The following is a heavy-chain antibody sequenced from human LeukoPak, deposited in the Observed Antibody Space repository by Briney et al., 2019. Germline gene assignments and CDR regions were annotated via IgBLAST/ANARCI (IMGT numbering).Heavy chain of an antibody. J-gene: IGHJ3*02. CDR3: ARRAQSSSLGPDAFDI. D-gene: IGHD6-6*01. CDR1: GYTLSELS. CDR2: SDPDTGEA. Sequence: ASVKVSCKVSGYTLSELSMHWVRQPPGKGLEWMGGSDPDTGEALYAQKFQGRVTMTEDTSTDTAYMELNSLRSEDTAVYYCARRAQSSSLGPDAFDIWGQGTMVTVSS. V-gene: IGHV1-24*01.